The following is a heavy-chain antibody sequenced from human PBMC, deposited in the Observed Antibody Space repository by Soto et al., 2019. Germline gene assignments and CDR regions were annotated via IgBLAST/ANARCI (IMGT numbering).Heavy chain of an antibody. CDR1: GYTCTSYA. D-gene: IGHD1-26*01. V-gene: IGHV1-3*01. J-gene: IGHJ2*01. CDR3: ARDPYSGSSIGWYFDL. Sequence: QVQLVQSGAEVKKPGASVKVSCKASGYTCTSYAMHWVRQAPGQRLEWMGWINAGNGNTKYSQKFQGRVTITRDTPASTAYMGLSSLRSEDTAVYYCARDPYSGSSIGWYFDLWGRGTLVTVSS. CDR2: INAGNGNT.